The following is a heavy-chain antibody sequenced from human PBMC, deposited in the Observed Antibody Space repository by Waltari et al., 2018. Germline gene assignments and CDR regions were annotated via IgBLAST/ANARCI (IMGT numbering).Heavy chain of an antibody. CDR3: AKGDGYNSYFDY. CDR2: ISYDGNNK. CDR1: GFTFSSFG. D-gene: IGHD5-12*01. J-gene: IGHJ4*02. Sequence: QVQLVESGGGVVQPGRSLRLSCAASGFTFSSFGMHWVRQAPGKGLEWVEVISYDGNNKYYADSVKGRFTISRDNSKNTLYLQMNSLRAEDTAVSYCAKGDGYNSYFDYWGQGTLVTVSS. V-gene: IGHV3-30*18.